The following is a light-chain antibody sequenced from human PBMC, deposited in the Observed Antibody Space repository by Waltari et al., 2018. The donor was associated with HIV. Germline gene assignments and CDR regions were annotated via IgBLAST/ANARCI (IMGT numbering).Light chain of an antibody. V-gene: IGKV2-30*01. CDR2: KVS. J-gene: IGKJ2*01. CDR1: QSLLYSHGHHY. CDR3: MQVGYWPHT. Sequence: TQSPPSLAVAGGQPASVSSYSHQSLLYSHGHHYLFWFQLMPGQSPRRLIYKVSYRDSRVPRGFSGSRAGTEFTLSITRVEAEDAGLYFCMQVGYWPHTFGQGPNLQV.